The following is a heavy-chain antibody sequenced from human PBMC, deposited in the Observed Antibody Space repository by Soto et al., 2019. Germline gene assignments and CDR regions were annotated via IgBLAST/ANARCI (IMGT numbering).Heavy chain of an antibody. J-gene: IGHJ4*02. D-gene: IGHD3-22*01. V-gene: IGHV3-23*01. Sequence: EVQLLESGGGLVQPGGSPRLSCVASGFTFSSYAMSWVRQAPWKGLEWVSSISGSGGTTYYADSVKGRFTISRDDSKNTLYLQMNSLRAEDTAVYYCAKDRTIYCETTFDYWGQGTLVIVSS. CDR3: AKDRTIYCETTFDY. CDR1: GFTFSSYA. CDR2: ISGSGGTT.